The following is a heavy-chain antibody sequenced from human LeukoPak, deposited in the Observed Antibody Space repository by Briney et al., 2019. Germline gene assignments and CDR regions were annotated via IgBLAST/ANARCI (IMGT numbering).Heavy chain of an antibody. V-gene: IGHV4-34*01. J-gene: IGHJ4*02. CDR1: GGSFSGYY. D-gene: IGHD6-13*01. CDR3: ARGGIAAAGLVRSFDY. Sequence: SETLSLTCAVYGGSFSGYYWSWIRQPPGKGLEWIGEINHSGSTNYNPSLKSRVTISVDTSKNQFSLKLSSVTAADTAVCYCARGGIAAAGLVRSFDYWGQGTLVTVSS. CDR2: INHSGST.